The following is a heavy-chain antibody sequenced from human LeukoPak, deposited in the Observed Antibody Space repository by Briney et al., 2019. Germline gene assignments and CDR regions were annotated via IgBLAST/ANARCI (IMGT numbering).Heavy chain of an antibody. Sequence: SETLSLTCTVSSDSISNSAYHWGWIRQPPGRGLEWIGTIYYNRGTYYNPSLKSRVTISVDTSKNQFSLKLSSVTAADTAVYYCARGGPIFGVVIGWGQGTLVTVSS. V-gene: IGHV4-39*01. CDR3: ARGGPIFGVVIG. CDR1: SDSISNSAYH. J-gene: IGHJ4*02. D-gene: IGHD3-3*02. CDR2: IYYNRGT.